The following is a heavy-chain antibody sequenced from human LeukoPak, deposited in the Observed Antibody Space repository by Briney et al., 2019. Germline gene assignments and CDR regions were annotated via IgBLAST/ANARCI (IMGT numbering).Heavy chain of an antibody. CDR2: IIPIFGTA. Sequence: SVKVSCKASGGTFSSYAISWVRQGPGQGLEWMGGIIPIFGTANYAQKFQGRVTITADESTSTAYMELSSLRSEDTAVYYCARGRRIGYCSSTSCPYYFDYWGQGTVVTVSS. V-gene: IGHV1-69*01. J-gene: IGHJ4*02. CDR1: GGTFSSYA. D-gene: IGHD2-2*01. CDR3: ARGRRIGYCSSTSCPYYFDY.